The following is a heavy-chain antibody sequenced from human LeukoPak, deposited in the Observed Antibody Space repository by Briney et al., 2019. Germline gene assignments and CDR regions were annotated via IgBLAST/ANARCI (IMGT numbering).Heavy chain of an antibody. Sequence: SETLSLTCAVYGGSFSGYYWSWICQPPGKGLEWIGEINHSGSSNYNPSLKSRVTISVDTSKNQFSLKLSSVTAADTAVYYCARGGDSSGYYLLDAFDIWGQGTMVTVSS. CDR2: INHSGSS. CDR3: ARGGDSSGYYLLDAFDI. V-gene: IGHV4-34*01. J-gene: IGHJ3*02. D-gene: IGHD3-22*01. CDR1: GGSFSGYY.